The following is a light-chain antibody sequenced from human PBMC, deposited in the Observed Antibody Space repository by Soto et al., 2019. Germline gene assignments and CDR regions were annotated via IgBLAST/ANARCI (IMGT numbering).Light chain of an antibody. CDR2: GAS. Sequence: EIVLTQSPGTLSLSPGERATLSCRASQSVSSSYLAWYQQKPGQAPRLLIYGASSRSTGIPDRFRGSGSVTDFNLTISRLEPEDVAVYYCQHYGSSPGTFGQGTKLEIK. J-gene: IGKJ2*02. V-gene: IGKV3-20*01. CDR1: QSVSSSY. CDR3: QHYGSSPGT.